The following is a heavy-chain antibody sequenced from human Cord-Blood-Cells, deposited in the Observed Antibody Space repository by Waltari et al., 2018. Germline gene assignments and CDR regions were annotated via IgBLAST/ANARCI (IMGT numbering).Heavy chain of an antibody. V-gene: IGHV1-69*06. J-gene: IGHJ6*02. Sequence: QVQLVQSGAEVKKPGSSVKVSCKASGGTFSSYAISWVRQAPGQGLEWMGGIIPIFGTANYAQKCQGRVTITADKSTSTAYMELSSLRSEDTAVYYCASHTIFGVVIYYYYYGMDVWGQGTTVTVSS. CDR3: ASHTIFGVVIYYYYYGMDV. D-gene: IGHD3-3*01. CDR1: GGTFSSYA. CDR2: IIPIFGTA.